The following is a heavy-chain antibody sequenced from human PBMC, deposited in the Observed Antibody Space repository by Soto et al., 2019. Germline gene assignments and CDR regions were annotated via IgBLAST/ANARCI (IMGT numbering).Heavy chain of an antibody. CDR2: IYHSGST. Sequence: SETLSLTCTVSGYSISRGYYWGWIRQPPGKGLEWIGSIYHSGSTYYNPSLKSRVTISVDTYQNQFSMKLCSVTAADTAVYYCASTIQQWYYFDYWGQGTLVTVSS. J-gene: IGHJ4*02. V-gene: IGHV4-38-2*02. CDR3: ASTIQQWYYFDY. D-gene: IGHD5-18*01. CDR1: GYSISRGYY.